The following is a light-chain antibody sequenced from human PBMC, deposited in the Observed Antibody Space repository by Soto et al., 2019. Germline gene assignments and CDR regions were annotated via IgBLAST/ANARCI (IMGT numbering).Light chain of an antibody. CDR2: SHG. V-gene: IGLV1-44*01. J-gene: IGLJ1*01. CDR1: SSNIGTNS. CDR3: AAWDASLSAYV. Sequence: QSVLTQPPSASGTPGQGVTISCSGSSSNIGTNSVNWYQCLPGTAPRLLIYSHGQRPSGVPDRFSVSKSGTSASLAISGLQSEDEADYYWAAWDASLSAYVFGTGTKVTVL.